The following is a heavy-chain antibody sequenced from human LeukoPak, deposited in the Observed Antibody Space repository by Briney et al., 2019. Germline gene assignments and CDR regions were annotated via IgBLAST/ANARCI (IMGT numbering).Heavy chain of an antibody. V-gene: IGHV1-69*05. CDR2: IIPIFGTA. Sequence: SVKVSCKASGGTFSSYAISWVRQAPGQGLEWMGGIIPIFGTANYAQKFQGRVTLTRDTSTSTVYMELSSLRSEDTAVYYCARGRRISTAGFTFDHWGQGTLVTVSS. CDR1: GGTFSSYA. D-gene: IGHD6-13*01. CDR3: ARGRRISTAGFTFDH. J-gene: IGHJ4*02.